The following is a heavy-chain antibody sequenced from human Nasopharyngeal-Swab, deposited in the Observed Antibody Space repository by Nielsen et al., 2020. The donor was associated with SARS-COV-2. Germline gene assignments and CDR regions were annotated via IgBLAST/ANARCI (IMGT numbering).Heavy chain of an antibody. V-gene: IGHV3-33*01. J-gene: IGHJ3*01. Sequence: VGQAAGKGLEWVAVIWYDGSNKYYADSVKGRFTISRDNSKNTLYLQMNSLRAEDTAVYYCARDPSYDSSGFRVWGQGTMVTVSS. CDR3: ARDPSYDSSGFRV. D-gene: IGHD3-22*01. CDR2: IWYDGSNK.